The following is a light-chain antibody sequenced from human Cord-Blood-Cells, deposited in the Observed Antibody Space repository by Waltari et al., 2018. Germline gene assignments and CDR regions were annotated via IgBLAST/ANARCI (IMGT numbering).Light chain of an antibody. CDR2: AAS. J-gene: IGKJ1*01. CDR3: QQYYSYPWT. Sequence: AIRMTQSPSSFSASTGDRVTITCRASQGISSYLAWYQQKPGKAPKILMYAASTLQSGVPSRFSGSGSGTDFTLTISCLQSEDFATYYCQQYYSYPWTFGQGTKVEIK. V-gene: IGKV1-8*01. CDR1: QGISSY.